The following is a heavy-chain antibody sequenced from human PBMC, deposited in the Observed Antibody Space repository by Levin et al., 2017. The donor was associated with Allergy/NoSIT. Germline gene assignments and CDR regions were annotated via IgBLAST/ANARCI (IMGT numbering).Heavy chain of an antibody. CDR1: GYTFTSYA. CDR3: ARAGPALWLGSGYDNFDY. V-gene: IGHV1-3*01. CDR2: INAGNGNT. J-gene: IGHJ4*02. Sequence: ASVKVSCKASGYTFTSYAMHWVRQAPGQRLEWMGWINAGNGNTKYSQKFQGRVTITRDTSASTAYMELSSLRSEDTAVYYCARAGPALWLGSGYDNFDYWGQGTLVTVSS. D-gene: IGHD5-12*01.